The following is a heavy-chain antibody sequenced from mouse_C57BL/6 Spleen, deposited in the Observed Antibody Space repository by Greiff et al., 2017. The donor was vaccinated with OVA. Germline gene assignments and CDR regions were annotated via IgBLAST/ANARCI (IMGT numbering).Heavy chain of an antibody. J-gene: IGHJ4*01. Sequence: QVQLQQPGAELVMPGASVKLSCKASGYTFTSYWMHWVKQRPGQGLEWLGEIDPSDSYTNYNQKFKGKSTLTVDKSSSTAYMQLSSLTSEDSAVYYCARSYGNYHYAMDYWGQGTSVTVSS. CDR3: ARSYGNYHYAMDY. V-gene: IGHV1-69*01. CDR1: GYTFTSYW. CDR2: IDPSDSYT. D-gene: IGHD2-1*01.